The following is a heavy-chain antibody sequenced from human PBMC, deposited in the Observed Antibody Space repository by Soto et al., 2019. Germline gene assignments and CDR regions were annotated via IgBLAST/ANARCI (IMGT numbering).Heavy chain of an antibody. Sequence: QVQLVESGGGVVQPGRSLRLSCAASGFTFSSYAMHWVRQAPGTGLEWVAVISYDGSNKYYADSVKGRFTISRDNSKNTLYLQMNSLRAEDTAVYYCARDPGTGITPDVEGPYYWGQGTLVTVSS. D-gene: IGHD3-10*01. CDR1: GFTFSSYA. J-gene: IGHJ4*02. CDR2: ISYDGSNK. CDR3: ARDPGTGITPDVEGPYY. V-gene: IGHV3-30-3*01.